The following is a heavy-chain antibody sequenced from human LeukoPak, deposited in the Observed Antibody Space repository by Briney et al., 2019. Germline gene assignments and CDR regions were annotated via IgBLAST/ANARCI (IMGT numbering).Heavy chain of an antibody. CDR3: GRHGGATMVRGVLVDAFDI. J-gene: IGHJ3*02. D-gene: IGHD3-10*01. CDR2: IFHSGST. V-gene: IGHV4-59*08. Sequence: SETLSLTCTVSGGSISSYYWSWIRQPPGKGPEWIGYIFHSGSTNYNPSLKRRVTISVDTSENQVSLKLSSVTAADTAVYYCGRHGGATMVRGVLVDAFDIWGQGTMVTVSS. CDR1: GGSISSYY.